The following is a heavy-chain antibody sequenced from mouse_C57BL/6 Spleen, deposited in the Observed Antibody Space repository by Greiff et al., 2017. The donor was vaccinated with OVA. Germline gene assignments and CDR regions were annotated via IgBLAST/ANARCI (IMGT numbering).Heavy chain of an antibody. Sequence: EVQLVESGGGLVKPGGSLKLSCAASGFTFSSYAMSWVRQTPDKRLEWVATISDGGSYTYYPDNVKGRFTISRDNAKNNLYLQKSQLKSVDTAMYYCARDRDYGRSYGAMDYWGQGTSVTVSS. D-gene: IGHD1-1*01. J-gene: IGHJ4*01. CDR2: ISDGGSYT. V-gene: IGHV5-4*01. CDR1: GFTFSSYA. CDR3: ARDRDYGRSYGAMDY.